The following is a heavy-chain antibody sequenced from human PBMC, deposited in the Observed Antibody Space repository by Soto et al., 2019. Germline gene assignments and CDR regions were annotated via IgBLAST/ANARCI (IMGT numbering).Heavy chain of an antibody. CDR2: INAGNGNT. Sequence: QVQLVQSGAEEKKPGASVKVSCKASGYTFTSYAMHWVRQAPGQRLEWMGWINAGNGNTKYSQKFQGRVTITRDTSASTAYMELSSLRSEDTAVYYCARPGDFWSGYYYGMDVWGQGTTVTVSS. CDR1: GYTFTSYA. D-gene: IGHD3-3*01. J-gene: IGHJ6*02. CDR3: ARPGDFWSGYYYGMDV. V-gene: IGHV1-3*05.